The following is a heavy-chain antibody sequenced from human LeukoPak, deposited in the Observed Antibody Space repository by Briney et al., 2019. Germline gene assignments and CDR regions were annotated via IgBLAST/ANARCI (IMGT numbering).Heavy chain of an antibody. CDR3: AREVGPFHQLDY. CDR1: GFTFSDHW. D-gene: IGHD5-24*01. V-gene: IGHV3-7*03. Sequence: GGSLRLSCTASGFTFSDHWMSWVRQAPGKGLEWVANIKEDGSEKYYVDSVKGRFTISRDNAKNSLFLQMNSLRAEDTAVYYCAREVGPFHQLDYWGQGTLVTVSS. CDR2: IKEDGSEK. J-gene: IGHJ4*02.